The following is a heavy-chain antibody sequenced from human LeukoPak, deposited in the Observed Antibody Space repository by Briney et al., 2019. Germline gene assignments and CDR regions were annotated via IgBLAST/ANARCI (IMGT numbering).Heavy chain of an antibody. CDR1: GFTFSGFW. D-gene: IGHD3-22*01. CDR2: IKQDGSEK. CDR3: AREVVYYDIKSYFDY. V-gene: IGHV3-7*01. J-gene: IGHJ4*02. Sequence: GGSLRLSCAASGFTFSGFWRTWVPKAPGKGLEGVTTIKQDGSEKNYVDSVKGRFTISRDNAKNSLYLQTNSLRAEDTAVYYCAREVVYYDIKSYFDYWGQGTLVTVSS.